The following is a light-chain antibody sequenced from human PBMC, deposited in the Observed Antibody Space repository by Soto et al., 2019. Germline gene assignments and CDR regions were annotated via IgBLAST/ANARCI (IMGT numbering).Light chain of an antibody. CDR3: NSFASSGTLV. CDR2: EVS. Sequence: QSALTQPASVSGSPGQSITLSCTGTSSDVGGYNYVSWYQQHPGKAPKLMIYEVSNRPSGVSNRFSGSKSGNTGSLTISGLQAEDEADYYCNSFASSGTLVFGTGTKVTVL. J-gene: IGLJ1*01. V-gene: IGLV2-14*01. CDR1: SSDVGGYNY.